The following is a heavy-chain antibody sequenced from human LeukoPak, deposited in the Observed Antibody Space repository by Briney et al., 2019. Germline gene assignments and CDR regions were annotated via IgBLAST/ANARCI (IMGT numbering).Heavy chain of an antibody. CDR2: ISAYNGNT. CDR1: GYTFSSYG. J-gene: IGHJ4*02. V-gene: IGHV1-18*01. Sequence: ASVKVSCKASGYTFSSYGITWVRQAPGQGLQWMGWISAYNGNTYLVQKLQDRVTMTTEPSTSTAYMELRSLKSDDTAVYYCARASGIAAYDIWGQGTLVTVSS. CDR3: ARASGIAAYDI. D-gene: IGHD6-13*01.